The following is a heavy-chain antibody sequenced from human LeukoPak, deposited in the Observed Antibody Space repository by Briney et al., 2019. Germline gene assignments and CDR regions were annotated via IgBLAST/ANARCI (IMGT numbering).Heavy chain of an antibody. D-gene: IGHD1-14*01. CDR3: ARQVEPIGNAFDT. V-gene: IGHV5-51*01. CDR1: GYSFTSYW. Sequence: GESLKISCKGSGYSFTSYWIGWVRQMPGKGLEWMGIIYPGDSDTRYSPSFQGQVTISADKSISTAYLQWSSLKVSDPALYYSARQVEPIGNAFDTCGQGTMVTVSS. J-gene: IGHJ3*02. CDR2: IYPGDSDT.